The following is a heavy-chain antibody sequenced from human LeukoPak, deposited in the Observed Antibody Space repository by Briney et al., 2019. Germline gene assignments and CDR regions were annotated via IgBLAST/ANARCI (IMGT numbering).Heavy chain of an antibody. J-gene: IGHJ4*02. CDR1: GFTFSNAW. D-gene: IGHD2-15*01. Sequence: SGGSLRLSCAASGFTFSNAWMSWVRQAPGKGLEWVGRIKSKTDGGTTDYAAPVKGRFTISRDDSKNTLYLQMNSLKTEDTAVYYCTTDEAEDIVVVVAATKGNYWGQGTLVTVSS. CDR2: IKSKTDGGTT. V-gene: IGHV3-15*01. CDR3: TTDEAEDIVVVVAATKGNY.